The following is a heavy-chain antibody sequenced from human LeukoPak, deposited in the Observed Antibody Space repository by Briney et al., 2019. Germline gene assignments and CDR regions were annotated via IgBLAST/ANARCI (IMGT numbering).Heavy chain of an antibody. V-gene: IGHV3-30*04. D-gene: IGHD3-10*01. Sequence: GGSLRLSCAASGLTFSSYAMHWVRQAPGKGLEWVAVISYDGNNKYYADSVKGRFTISRDTSKNTLYLQMNSLRAEDTAVYYCAREFGDFAFDYWGQGTLVTVSS. J-gene: IGHJ4*02. CDR1: GLTFSSYA. CDR2: ISYDGNNK. CDR3: AREFGDFAFDY.